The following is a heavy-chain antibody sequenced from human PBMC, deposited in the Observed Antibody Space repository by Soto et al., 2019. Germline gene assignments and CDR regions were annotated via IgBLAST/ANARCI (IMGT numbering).Heavy chain of an antibody. V-gene: IGHV1-18*04. CDR2: ISPYNGNT. D-gene: IGHD1-26*01. CDR1: GYTFTSNV. J-gene: IGHJ4*02. Sequence: ASVKVSCKASGYTFTSNVINWVRQAPGQGLEWMGRISPYNGNTDYSQKLQDRVTMTTDTSTSTAYMELRDLRSDDTAVYYCARGVSGAYDYWGQGTLVTVSS. CDR3: ARGVSGAYDY.